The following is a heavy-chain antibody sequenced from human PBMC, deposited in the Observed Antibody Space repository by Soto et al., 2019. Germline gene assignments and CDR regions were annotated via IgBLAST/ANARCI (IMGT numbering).Heavy chain of an antibody. CDR2: ISGSGGST. CDR1: GFTFSSYG. J-gene: IGHJ6*02. CDR3: AKGGIAARPFYYYGMDV. V-gene: IGHV3-23*01. D-gene: IGHD6-6*01. Sequence: GGSLRLSCAASGFTFSSYGMSWVRQSPGKGLEWVSAISGSGGSTYYADSVKGRFTISRDNSKNTLYLQMNSLRAEDTAVYYCAKGGIAARPFYYYGMDVWGQGTTVTVSS.